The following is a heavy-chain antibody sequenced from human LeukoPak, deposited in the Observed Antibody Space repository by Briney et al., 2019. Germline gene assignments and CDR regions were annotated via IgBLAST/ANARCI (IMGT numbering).Heavy chain of an antibody. CDR1: GFTFNNFA. Sequence: GGSLRLFCAASGFTFNNFAMSWVRQAPGKGLEWVSTISDGGGSIYYADSVKGRFTISRDNSKNTLYLQINSLRAEDTAVYYCAKGTGYRVHSYYFDYWGQGTFPTVPS. D-gene: IGHD5-18*01. CDR3: AKGTGYRVHSYYFDY. CDR2: ISDGGGSI. V-gene: IGHV3-23*01. J-gene: IGHJ4*02.